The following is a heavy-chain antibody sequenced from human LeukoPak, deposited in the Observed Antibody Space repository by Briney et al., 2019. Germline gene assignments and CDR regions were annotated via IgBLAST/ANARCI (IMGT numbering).Heavy chain of an antibody. CDR1: GGSISSSNW. J-gene: IGHJ3*02. V-gene: IGHV4-4*02. D-gene: IGHD1-1*01. Sequence: SGTLSLTCAVSGGSISSSNWWSWVRQPPGKGLEWIGEIYHSGSTNYNPSRKSRVTISVDKSKNQFSLNLSSVTAADTAVYYCARDGLYATTGTTDAFDIWGQGTMVTVSS. CDR3: ARDGLYATTGTTDAFDI. CDR2: IYHSGST.